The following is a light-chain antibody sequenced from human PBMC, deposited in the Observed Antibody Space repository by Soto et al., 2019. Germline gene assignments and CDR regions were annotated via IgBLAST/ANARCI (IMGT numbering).Light chain of an antibody. CDR2: GAS. V-gene: IGKV3D-20*02. CDR3: QQRSNWPFT. Sequence: EIVLTQSPGTLSLSPGERATLSCRASQSVSSSYLAWYQQKPGQAPRLLIYGASSRATGIPDRFSGSGSGTDFTLTISRLEPEDFAVYYCQQRSNWPFTFGPGTKLDIK. CDR1: QSVSSSY. J-gene: IGKJ3*01.